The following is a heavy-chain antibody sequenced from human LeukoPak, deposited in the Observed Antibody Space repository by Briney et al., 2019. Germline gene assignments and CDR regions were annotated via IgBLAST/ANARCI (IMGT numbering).Heavy chain of an antibody. CDR1: GFTFSSYA. Sequence: GGSLRLSCAASGFTFSSYAMPWVRQAPGKGLEWVAVISYDGSNKYYADSVKGRFTISRDNSKNTLYLQMNSLRAEDTAVYYCARGGPYDSSGYFDYWGQGTLVTVPS. CDR2: ISYDGSNK. J-gene: IGHJ4*02. V-gene: IGHV3-30-3*01. CDR3: ARGGPYDSSGYFDY. D-gene: IGHD3-22*01.